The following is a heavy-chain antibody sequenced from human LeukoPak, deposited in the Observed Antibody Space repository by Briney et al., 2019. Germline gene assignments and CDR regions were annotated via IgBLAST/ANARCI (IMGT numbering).Heavy chain of an antibody. V-gene: IGHV1-69*05. CDR1: GGTFSSYA. CDR2: IIPIFGTA. D-gene: IGHD2-15*01. J-gene: IGHJ4*02. CDR3: ARAGYCSGGSCRYYFDY. Sequence: SVKVSCKASGGTFSSYAISWVRQAPGQGLEWIGRIIPIFGTANYAQKFQGRVTITTDESTSTAYMELSSLRSEDTAVYYCARAGYCSGGSCRYYFDYWGQGTLVTVSS.